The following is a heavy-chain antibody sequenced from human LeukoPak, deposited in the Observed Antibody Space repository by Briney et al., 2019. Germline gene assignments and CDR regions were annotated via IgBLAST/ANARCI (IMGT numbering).Heavy chain of an antibody. V-gene: IGHV1-69*01. Sequence: SVKVSCKASGGTFSSYAISWVRQAPGQGLEWMGGIIPIFGTANYAQKFQGRVTITADESTSTAYMELSSLRSEDTAVYYCARGGQQQQGADYWGQGTLVTVSS. CDR2: IIPIFGTA. J-gene: IGHJ4*02. D-gene: IGHD6-13*01. CDR3: ARGGQQQQGADY. CDR1: GGTFSSYA.